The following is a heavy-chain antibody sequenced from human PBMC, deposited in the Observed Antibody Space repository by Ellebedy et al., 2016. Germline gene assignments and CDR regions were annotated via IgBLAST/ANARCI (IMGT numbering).Heavy chain of an antibody. J-gene: IGHJ4*02. D-gene: IGHD3-10*01. CDR1: GGSISRYY. V-gene: IGHV4-59*01. CDR3: ARIGGVSFGERPIDY. Sequence: SETLSLTCIVSGGSISRYYWSWIRQPPGRGLEWIGNIYYTGTTNYNPSLQCRVTISLATSTHQFSLRLTSVTAADTAVYYCARIGGVSFGERPIDYWGQGTLVTVSS. CDR2: IYYTGTT.